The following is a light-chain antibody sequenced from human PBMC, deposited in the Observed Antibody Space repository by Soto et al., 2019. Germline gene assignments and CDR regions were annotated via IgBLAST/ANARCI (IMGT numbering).Light chain of an antibody. CDR1: QSIISY. CDR3: HPSYNIPQT. J-gene: IGKJ1*01. Sequence: DIHLTQSPSSLSASVGDRVTITCRASQSIISYLHWYQHKPGRVPKLLVYAASNLQSGVPSRFSGTGSVTDFTLTIASLQPEDFATYYFHPSYNIPQTFGQGTKVDIK. CDR2: AAS. V-gene: IGKV1-39*01.